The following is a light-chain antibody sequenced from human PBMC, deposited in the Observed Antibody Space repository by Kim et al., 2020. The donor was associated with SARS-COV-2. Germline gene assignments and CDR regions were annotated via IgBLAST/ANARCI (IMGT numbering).Light chain of an antibody. CDR3: QTWDSNTVV. J-gene: IGLJ2*01. Sequence: SYELTQPPSVSVSPGQTASITCSGDKLGEKYACWYQQKPGQSPLLVIYQDIKRPSGIPERFSGSDSGNTATLTISGTQAMDEADYYCQTWDSNTVVFGGG. V-gene: IGLV3-1*01. CDR1: KLGEKY. CDR2: QDI.